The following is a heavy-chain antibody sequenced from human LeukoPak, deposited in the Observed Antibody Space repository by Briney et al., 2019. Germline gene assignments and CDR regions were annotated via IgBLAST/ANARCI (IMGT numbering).Heavy chain of an antibody. CDR3: ARDLSPKCSDGSCYLDY. J-gene: IGHJ4*02. D-gene: IGHD2-15*01. Sequence: PGGSLRLSCAASGFSFSMYTIGWVRQAPGKRLEWVASISSSSSYIYYADSVKGRFTVSRDNAKNSLSLQMNSLRAEDTAMYHCARDLSPKCSDGSCYLDYWGQGTLVTVSS. V-gene: IGHV3-21*01. CDR2: ISSSSSYI. CDR1: GFSFSMYT.